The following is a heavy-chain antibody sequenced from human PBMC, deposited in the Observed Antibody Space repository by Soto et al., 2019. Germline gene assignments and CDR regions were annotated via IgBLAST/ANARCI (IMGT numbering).Heavy chain of an antibody. J-gene: IGHJ4*02. CDR2: MNSDGSSI. Sequence: HHGGSLRLSCASSGFPFSSHGMHLVRQAPGKGLEWVAVMNSDGSSIAYADSVKGRFTISRDNSKNTLYLQMNSLRAEDTAVYYCAKSWGGCGSITCLYFDYWGQGALVTVSS. CDR1: GFPFSSHG. D-gene: IGHD2-2*01. CDR3: AKSWGGCGSITCLYFDY. V-gene: IGHV3-30*18.